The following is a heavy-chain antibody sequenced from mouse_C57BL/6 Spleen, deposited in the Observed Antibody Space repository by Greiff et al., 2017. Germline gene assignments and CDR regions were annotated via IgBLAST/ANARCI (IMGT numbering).Heavy chain of an antibody. CDR2: INPSNGGT. Sequence: QVQLQQPGTELVQPGASVKLSCKASGYTFTSYWMHWVKQRPGQGLEWIGNINPSNGGTNYNEKFKSKATLTVDKSSSTAYMQLSSLTSEDSAVYYCARYGNYVWYFDVWGTGTTVTVSS. CDR3: ARYGNYVWYFDV. CDR1: GYTFTSYW. J-gene: IGHJ1*03. D-gene: IGHD2-1*01. V-gene: IGHV1-53*01.